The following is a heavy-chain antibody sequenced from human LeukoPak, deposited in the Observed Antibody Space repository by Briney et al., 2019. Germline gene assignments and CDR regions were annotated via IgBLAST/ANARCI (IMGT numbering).Heavy chain of an antibody. V-gene: IGHV4-4*07. CDR3: ARGRLVGAQSDY. Sequence: PSETLSLTCTVSGGSISSYYWRWIRQPAGKGLEWVGRIYISGSTNYNPSLKSRVTMSVDTSKTQFSLKLSSVTAADTAVYYCARGRLVGAQSDYWGQGTLVTVSS. CDR2: IYISGST. D-gene: IGHD1-26*01. CDR1: GGSISSYY. J-gene: IGHJ4*02.